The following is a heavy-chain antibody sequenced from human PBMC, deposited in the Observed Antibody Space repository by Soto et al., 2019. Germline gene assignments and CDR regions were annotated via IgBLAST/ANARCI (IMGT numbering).Heavy chain of an antibody. CDR1: GGSISSGDYC. Sequence: SETLSLTCTVSGGSISSGDYCWSWIRQPPGKGLDWIGYIYYTGTTKYNPSLKGRVTISVDSSKNQFSLKLDSVTAADTAVYYCARLGGYYQAFDSWGQGTLVTVPQ. D-gene: IGHD3-22*01. J-gene: IGHJ4*02. CDR3: ARLGGYYQAFDS. CDR2: IYYTGTT. V-gene: IGHV4-61*08.